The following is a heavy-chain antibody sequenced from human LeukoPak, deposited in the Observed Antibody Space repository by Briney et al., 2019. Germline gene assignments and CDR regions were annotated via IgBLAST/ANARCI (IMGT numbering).Heavy chain of an antibody. D-gene: IGHD3-16*01. J-gene: IGHJ3*02. CDR1: GGSISSYY. Sequence: SETLSLTCTVSGGSISSYYWSWIRQPPGKGLEWIGYIYYSGSTYYNPSLKSRVTISVDTSKNQFSLKLGSVTAADTAVYYCARAIEITDDAFDIWGRGTLVAVSS. V-gene: IGHV4-59*08. CDR2: IYYSGST. CDR3: ARAIEITDDAFDI.